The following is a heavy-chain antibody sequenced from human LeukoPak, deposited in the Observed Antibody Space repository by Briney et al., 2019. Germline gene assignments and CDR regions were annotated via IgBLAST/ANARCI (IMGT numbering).Heavy chain of an antibody. D-gene: IGHD3-10*01. J-gene: IGHJ6*03. CDR1: GYTFTSYY. Sequence: ASVKVSCKASGYTFTSYYMHWVRQAPGQGLEWMGIINRSGGSTNYAQKFQGRVTMTRDTSTNTVYMELSSLRSEDTAVYYCARGPSITMVRGGQWYYYVDVWGKGTTVTISS. CDR2: INRSGGST. CDR3: ARGPSITMVRGGQWYYYVDV. V-gene: IGHV1-46*01.